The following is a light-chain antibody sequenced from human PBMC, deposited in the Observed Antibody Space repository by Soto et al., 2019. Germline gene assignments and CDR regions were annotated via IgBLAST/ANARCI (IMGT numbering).Light chain of an antibody. Sequence: QSALTQPASVSGTPGQSITVSCIGTSSDIGRYNYVSWYQQHPGRAPKLIIRDVSSRPSGVPTRFSGSKSGNSASLTISGLQVEDEAYYFCSSYAISNAQLFGGGSKLTVL. J-gene: IGLJ2*01. CDR1: SSDIGRYNY. CDR2: DVS. V-gene: IGLV2-14*03. CDR3: SSYAISNAQL.